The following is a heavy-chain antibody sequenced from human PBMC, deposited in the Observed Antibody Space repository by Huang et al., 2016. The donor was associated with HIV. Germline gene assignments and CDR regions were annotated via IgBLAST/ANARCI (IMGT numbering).Heavy chain of an antibody. J-gene: IGHJ4*02. Sequence: EVQLVESGGGLVQPGGSLRLSCAASGFSISSYWMHWVRQAPGKGLVWVSSINSEWSSTSYADSVKVRFTISRDNAKNTLYLQMNSLRAEDTAVYYCARDPRIQSWLNFFDYWGQGTLVSVSS. D-gene: IGHD3-22*01. CDR1: GFSISSYW. CDR2: INSEWSST. V-gene: IGHV3-74*01. CDR3: ARDPRIQSWLNFFDY.